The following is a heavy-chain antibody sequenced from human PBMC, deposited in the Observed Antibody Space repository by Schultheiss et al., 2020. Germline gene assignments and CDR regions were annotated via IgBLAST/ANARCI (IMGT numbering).Heavy chain of an antibody. D-gene: IGHD6-13*01. Sequence: SQTLSLTCAISGDSVSSNSAAWNWIRQSPSRGLEWLGRTYYRSKWYNDYAVSVKSRITINPDTSKNQFSLQLNSVTPEDTAVYYCARDNPPYPGIAAAGTPEYYYYGMDVWGQGTTVTVS. J-gene: IGHJ6*02. CDR3: ARDNPPYPGIAAAGTPEYYYYGMDV. V-gene: IGHV6-1*01. CDR1: GDSVSSNSAA. CDR2: TYYRSKWYN.